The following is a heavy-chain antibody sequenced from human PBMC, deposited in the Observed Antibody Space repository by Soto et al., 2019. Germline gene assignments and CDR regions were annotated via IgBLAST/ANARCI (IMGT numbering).Heavy chain of an antibody. Sequence: GSLRLSCAASGFTLSNAWMSWVRQAPGKGLEWVGRIKSKTDGGTTDYAAPVKGRFTISRDDSKNTLYLQMNSLKTEDTAVYYCTTLAGYSSGYLFEYWGQGTLVTVSS. D-gene: IGHD6-19*01. J-gene: IGHJ4*02. V-gene: IGHV3-15*01. CDR2: IKSKTDGGTT. CDR3: TTLAGYSSGYLFEY. CDR1: GFTLSNAW.